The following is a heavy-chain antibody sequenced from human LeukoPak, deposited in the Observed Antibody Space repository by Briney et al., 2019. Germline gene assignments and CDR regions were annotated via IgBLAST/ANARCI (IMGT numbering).Heavy chain of an antibody. CDR3: ARGGTVLRPNSPYDY. J-gene: IGHJ4*02. Sequence: ASVKVSCKASGYTFTNYYIHWVRQAPGQGLEWMGIINPSGGSTSYAQKFQGRVTMTRDTSTSTVYMELSSLRSEDTAVYYCARGGTVLRPNSPYDYWGQGTLVTVSS. CDR2: INPSGGST. V-gene: IGHV1-46*01. CDR1: GYTFTNYY. D-gene: IGHD4-17*01.